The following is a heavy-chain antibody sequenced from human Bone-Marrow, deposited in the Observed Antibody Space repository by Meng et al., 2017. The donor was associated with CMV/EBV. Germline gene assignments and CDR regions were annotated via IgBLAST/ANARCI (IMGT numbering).Heavy chain of an antibody. D-gene: IGHD1-26*01. CDR1: GGSVSSGSYY. CDR2: IYYSGST. J-gene: IGHJ3*02. Sequence: SETLSLTCTVSGGSVSSGSYYWSWIRQPPGKGLEWIGYIYYSGSTNYNPSLKSRVTISVDTSKNQFSLKLSSVTAADTAVYYCAGVGISNDAFDIWGQGTMVTVSS. V-gene: IGHV4-61*01. CDR3: AGVGISNDAFDI.